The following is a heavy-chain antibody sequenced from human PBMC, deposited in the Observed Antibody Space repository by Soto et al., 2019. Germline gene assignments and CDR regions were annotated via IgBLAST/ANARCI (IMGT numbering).Heavy chain of an antibody. CDR3: ARDDGYSYGNFDY. Sequence: EVQLVESGGGLIQPGGSLRLSCAASGFTVSSNYMSWVRQAPGKGLEWVSVIYSGGSTYYADSVKGRFTISRDNSKNTLYLQMNSLRAEDTAVYYCARDDGYSYGNFDYWGQGTLVTVSS. D-gene: IGHD5-18*01. V-gene: IGHV3-53*01. CDR1: GFTVSSNY. J-gene: IGHJ4*02. CDR2: IYSGGST.